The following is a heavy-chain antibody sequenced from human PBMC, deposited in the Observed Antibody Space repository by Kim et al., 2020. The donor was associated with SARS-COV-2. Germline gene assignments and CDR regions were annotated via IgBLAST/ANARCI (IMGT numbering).Heavy chain of an antibody. D-gene: IGHD6-19*01. Sequence: NTRYSPQFQGRGSITRDTSATTAYLELSGLISEDTAVYYCAREAVAGSFDYWGQGSLVTVSS. CDR3: AREAVAGSFDY. V-gene: IGHV1-3*01. J-gene: IGHJ4*02. CDR2: NT.